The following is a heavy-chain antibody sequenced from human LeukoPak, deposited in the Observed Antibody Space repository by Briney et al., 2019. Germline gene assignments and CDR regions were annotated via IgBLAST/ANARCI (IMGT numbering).Heavy chain of an antibody. CDR2: ISYDGSNK. J-gene: IGHJ4*02. CDR3: ARDSRIVGATRPYFDY. D-gene: IGHD1-26*01. V-gene: IGHV3-30*04. Sequence: EGSLRLSCAASGVTFSSYAMHWVRQAPGKGLEWVAVISYDGSNKYYADSVKGRFTISRDNSKNTLYLQMNSLRAEDTAVYYCARDSRIVGATRPYFDYWGQGTLVTVSS. CDR1: GVTFSSYA.